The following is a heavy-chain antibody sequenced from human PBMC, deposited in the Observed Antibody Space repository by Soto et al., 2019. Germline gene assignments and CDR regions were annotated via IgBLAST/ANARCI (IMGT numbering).Heavy chain of an antibody. V-gene: IGHV1-8*01. D-gene: IGHD3-16*01. J-gene: IGHJ6*02. CDR2: MNAKSGDT. Sequence: QAHLEQSGAELKRPGASVKVSCKASGYTFSDFDINWLRQASGQGPEWMGWMNAKSGDTFFAQRFQGKFNMTWDTSMSTAYMDVGSLTSDDTAIYYCARGNPFNYAGFDVWGQWTTVAVSS. CDR3: ARGNPFNYAGFDV. CDR1: GYTFSDFD.